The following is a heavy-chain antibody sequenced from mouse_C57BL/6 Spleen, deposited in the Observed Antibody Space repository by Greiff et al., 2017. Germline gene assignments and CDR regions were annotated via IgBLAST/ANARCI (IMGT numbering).Heavy chain of an antibody. J-gene: IGHJ2*01. D-gene: IGHD2-5*01. CDR2: IDPSDSYT. Sequence: QVQLQQSGAELVKPGASVKLSCKASGYTFTSYWMQWVQQRPGQGLAWIGEIDPSDSYTNSNQKFKGQATLTVDTSSSTAYMQLKSLTSEDSAVYYCARGPYSNYGGGPLDYWGQGTTLTVSS. CDR3: ARGPYSNYGGGPLDY. V-gene: IGHV1-50*01. CDR1: GYTFTSYW.